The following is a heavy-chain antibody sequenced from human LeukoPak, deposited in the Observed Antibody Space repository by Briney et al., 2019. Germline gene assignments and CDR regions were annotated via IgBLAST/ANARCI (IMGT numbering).Heavy chain of an antibody. CDR1: GYNFTTYW. D-gene: IGHD2-15*01. CDR3: ARRTAATGISWFDP. V-gene: IGHV5-51*01. CDR2: IYPGDSDT. Sequence: GESLKISCKGSGYNFTTYWIVWVRQMPGKGLEWMGIIYPGDSDTRYSLSFQGQVTISADKSISTAYLQWSSLKASDTAMYYCARRTAATGISWFDPWGQGTLVTVSS. J-gene: IGHJ5*02.